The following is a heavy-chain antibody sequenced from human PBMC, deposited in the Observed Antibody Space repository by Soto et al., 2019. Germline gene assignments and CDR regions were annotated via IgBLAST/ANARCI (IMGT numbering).Heavy chain of an antibody. CDR2: VNPNNGNT. V-gene: IGHV1-8*01. CDR3: ARGDDTGWFAP. CDR1: GYSFTRDD. Sequence: QVQLVQSGAEVKKPGASVKVSCKTSGYSFTRDDINWVRQATGQGLEWMGWVNPNNGNTGYAQKFQGRVTMTRDISRSTAYLELTGLRSEDTAVYYCARGDDTGWFAPWGQGTLVTVSS. D-gene: IGHD3-22*01. J-gene: IGHJ5*02.